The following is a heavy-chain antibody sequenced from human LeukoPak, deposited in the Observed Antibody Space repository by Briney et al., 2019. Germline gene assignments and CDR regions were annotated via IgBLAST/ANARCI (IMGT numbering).Heavy chain of an antibody. D-gene: IGHD6-13*01. J-gene: IGHJ4*02. V-gene: IGHV1-18*01. CDR2: ISAYSGVT. Sequence: ASVKVSCKASGYIFNTNGINWVRQAPGQGLEWVAYISAYSGVTNSEQKFRDRVTMTTDTSTRTAYMELRSLTSDDSAVYYCARGGLSTRWGLDYWGQGTLVTVSS. CDR1: GYIFNTNG. CDR3: ARGGLSTRWGLDY.